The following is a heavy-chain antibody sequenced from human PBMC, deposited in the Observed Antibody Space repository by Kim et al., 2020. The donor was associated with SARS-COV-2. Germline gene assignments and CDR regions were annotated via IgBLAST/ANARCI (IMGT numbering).Heavy chain of an antibody. CDR3: VVSLGSVSGGIFDY. Sequence: GGSLRLSCAGSGFRFSSYNMNWVRQTPGMGLEWLSYISSGSSTIYYADSVKGRFTISRDDAQSAMYLQMNSLRDADTALYYCVVSLGSVSGGIFDYWGQG. V-gene: IGHV3-48*02. CDR2: ISSGSSTI. CDR1: GFRFSSYN. D-gene: IGHD3-3*01. J-gene: IGHJ4*02.